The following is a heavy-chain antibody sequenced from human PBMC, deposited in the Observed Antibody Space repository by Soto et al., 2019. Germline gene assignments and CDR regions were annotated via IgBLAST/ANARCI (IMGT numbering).Heavy chain of an antibody. V-gene: IGHV4-61*05. CDR1: GGSISSSSYY. D-gene: IGHD2-21*02. J-gene: IGHJ3*02. CDR3: VGTYCGGNCYSIYAFDI. Sequence: SETLSLTCTVSGGSISSSSYYWGWIRQPPGKGLEWIGYIYYSGDTNYNPSLKSRVTMSIDTSKNQFSLKLTSVTAADTAVYYCVGTYCGGNCYSIYAFDIWGQGTMVTVSS. CDR2: IYYSGDT.